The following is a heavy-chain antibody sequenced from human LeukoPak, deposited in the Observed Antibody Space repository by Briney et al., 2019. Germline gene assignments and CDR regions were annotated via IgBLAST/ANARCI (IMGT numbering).Heavy chain of an antibody. Sequence: SETLSLTCTVSGGSISSYFWSWIRQPPGKGLEWIGYIYYSGSTNYNPSLKSRVTISLDTSKNQFSLKLSSVTAADTAVYYSARGTCSGGSCRWSNDYYYYYMDVWGKGTTVTVSS. D-gene: IGHD2-15*01. CDR1: GGSISSYF. CDR3: ARGTCSGGSCRWSNDYYYYYMDV. J-gene: IGHJ6*03. V-gene: IGHV4-59*01. CDR2: IYYSGST.